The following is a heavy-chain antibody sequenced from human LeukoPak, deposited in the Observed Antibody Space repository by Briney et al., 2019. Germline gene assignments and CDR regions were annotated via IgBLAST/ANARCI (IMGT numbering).Heavy chain of an antibody. CDR3: ARGGGYCSGGTCPGGY. Sequence: PSETLSLTCAVFGGSFSGYYWSWIRQPPGKGLEWIGEINHSGNTNYNPSLKSRSTISVDTSKNQFSLHLSSVTAADTAVYYCARGGGYCSGGTCPGGYWGQGTLVTVSS. D-gene: IGHD2-15*01. CDR1: GGSFSGYY. V-gene: IGHV4-34*01. CDR2: INHSGNT. J-gene: IGHJ4*02.